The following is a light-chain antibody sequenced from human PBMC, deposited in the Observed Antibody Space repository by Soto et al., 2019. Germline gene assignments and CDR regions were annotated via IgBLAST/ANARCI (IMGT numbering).Light chain of an antibody. CDR3: TSYVGSDIWV. CDR2: DVS. CDR1: SRDVGAYKY. J-gene: IGLJ3*02. Sequence: QSVLTQPPSASGSPGQSVTISCTGTSRDVGAYKYVSWYQQYPGKAPKLIIYDVSTRPSGVPDRFSGSKSGNTASLTVSGLQAEDEADYYCTSYVGSDIWVFGGGTKLTVL. V-gene: IGLV2-8*01.